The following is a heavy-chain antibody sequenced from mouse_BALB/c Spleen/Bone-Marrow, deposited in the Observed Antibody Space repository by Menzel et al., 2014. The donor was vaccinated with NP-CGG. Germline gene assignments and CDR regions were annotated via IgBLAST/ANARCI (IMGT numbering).Heavy chain of an antibody. CDR3: AKLGRSYYYFDV. Sequence: QVQLKQSGPGLVAPSQSLSITCTVSGFSLTDYGVSWIRQPPGKGLEWLGVIWGGGSTYYNSALKSRLSISKDNSKSQVFLKMNSLQTVDSAMYYCAKLGRSYYYFDVWGAGTTVTVSS. CDR1: GFSLTDYG. D-gene: IGHD1-1*01. CDR2: IWGGGST. J-gene: IGHJ1*01. V-gene: IGHV2-6-5*01.